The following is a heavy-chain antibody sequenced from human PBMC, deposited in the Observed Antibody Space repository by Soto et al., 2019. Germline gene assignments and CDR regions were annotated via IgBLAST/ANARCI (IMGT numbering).Heavy chain of an antibody. J-gene: IGHJ6*02. V-gene: IGHV4-31*03. D-gene: IGHD1-1*01. Sequence: SETLSLTCTVSGGSVNSGGYHWSWIRQHPGKGLEWIGDIYYSGGTYYNPSLKSRVTISIDTPTNHFSLHLSALTAADTAVYYCARAPIPNWNYYGMDVWGQGTTVTVSS. CDR2: IYYSGGT. CDR3: ARAPIPNWNYYGMDV. CDR1: GGSVNSGGYH.